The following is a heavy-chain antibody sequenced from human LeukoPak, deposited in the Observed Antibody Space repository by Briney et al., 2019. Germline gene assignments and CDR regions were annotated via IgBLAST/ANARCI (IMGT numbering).Heavy chain of an antibody. V-gene: IGHV3-48*03. CDR1: GFTFSSYE. J-gene: IGHJ4*02. Sequence: GGSLRLSCAASGFTFSSYEMNWVRQAPGKGLEWVTYISSSGSTIYYADSVKGRFTISRDNAKNSLFLQMNRLRVEDTAVYYCTRDFGRSSYYFDFWGQGTLVTVSS. D-gene: IGHD3-3*01. CDR3: TRDFGRSSYYFDF. CDR2: ISSSGSTI.